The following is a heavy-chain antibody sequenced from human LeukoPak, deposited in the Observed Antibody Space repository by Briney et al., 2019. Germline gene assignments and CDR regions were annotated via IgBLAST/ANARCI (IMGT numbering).Heavy chain of an antibody. V-gene: IGHV4-34*01. CDR3: ARVFSLNSYDSSDYYFDY. CDR1: GGSFSGHY. CDR2: INHSGST. J-gene: IGHJ4*02. D-gene: IGHD3-22*01. Sequence: SETLSLTCAVYGGSFSGHYWSWIRRPPGKGLEWIGEINHSGSTNYNPSRKSRLSMSVDTSKNQFSLKLSSVTAADTAVYYCARVFSLNSYDSSDYYFDYWGQGTLVTVSS.